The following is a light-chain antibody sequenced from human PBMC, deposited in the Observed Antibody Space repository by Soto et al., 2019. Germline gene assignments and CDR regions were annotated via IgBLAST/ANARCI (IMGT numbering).Light chain of an antibody. J-gene: IGKJ2*01. CDR3: KPYGSLYT. CDR2: GAS. CDR1: QSVSSSY. Sequence: EIVLTQSPGTLSLSPGERATLSCRASQSVSSSYLAWYQQKPGQAPRLLIYGASSRATGIPDRFSGSGSGPDFTLTISRLEPEDFAVYYCKPYGSLYTFGQGTKLEIK. V-gene: IGKV3-20*01.